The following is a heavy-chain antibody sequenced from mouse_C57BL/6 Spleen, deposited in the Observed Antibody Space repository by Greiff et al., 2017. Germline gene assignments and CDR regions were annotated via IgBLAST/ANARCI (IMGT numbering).Heavy chain of an antibody. V-gene: IGHV1-69*01. J-gene: IGHJ3*01. CDR3: ARSTYSKGFAY. Sequence: VKLQQPGAELVMPGASVKLSCKASGYTFTSYWMHWVKQRPGQGLEWIGEIDPSDSYTNYNQKFKGKSTLTVDKSSSTAYMQLSSLTSEDSAVYYCARSTYSKGFAYWGQGTLVTVSA. D-gene: IGHD2-5*01. CDR1: GYTFTSYW. CDR2: IDPSDSYT.